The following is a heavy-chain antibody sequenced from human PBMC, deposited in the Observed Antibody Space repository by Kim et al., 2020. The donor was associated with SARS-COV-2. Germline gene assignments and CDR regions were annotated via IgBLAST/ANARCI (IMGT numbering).Heavy chain of an antibody. D-gene: IGHD1-26*01. J-gene: IGHJ3*02. V-gene: IGHV4-31*02. Sequence: LKSRVTITVDTSKNQFSLKLSSVTAADTAVYYCAREIAAVGATDSGAFDIWGQGTMVTVSS. CDR3: AREIAAVGATDSGAFDI.